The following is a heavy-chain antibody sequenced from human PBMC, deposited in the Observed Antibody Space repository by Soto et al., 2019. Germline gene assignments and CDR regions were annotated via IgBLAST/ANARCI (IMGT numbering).Heavy chain of an antibody. D-gene: IGHD4-17*01. V-gene: IGHV3-49*03. Sequence: GGSLRLSCTASGFTFGDYAMSWFRQAPGKGLEWVGFIRSKAYGGTTEYAASVKGRFTISRDDSKSIAYLQMNSLKTEDTAVYYCTREGQDYGDYVPAFDIWGQGTMVTVSS. CDR2: IRSKAYGGTT. CDR1: GFTFGDYA. J-gene: IGHJ3*02. CDR3: TREGQDYGDYVPAFDI.